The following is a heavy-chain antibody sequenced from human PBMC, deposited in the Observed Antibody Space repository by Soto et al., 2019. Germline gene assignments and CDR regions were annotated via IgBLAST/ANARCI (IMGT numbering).Heavy chain of an antibody. CDR3: ARAVVVGAGTQTYYYYGMDV. CDR2: VYYSGST. V-gene: IGHV4-59*01. CDR1: GGSFGGYY. J-gene: IGHJ6*02. D-gene: IGHD3-22*01. Sequence: KPSETLSLTCSVSGGSFGGYYWSWIRQPPGKGLEWIGYVYYSGSTDYNPSLKSRVTISIDTSKNQFSLKLTSVTAADTAVYYCARAVVVGAGTQTYYYYGMDVWGQGTTVTVSS.